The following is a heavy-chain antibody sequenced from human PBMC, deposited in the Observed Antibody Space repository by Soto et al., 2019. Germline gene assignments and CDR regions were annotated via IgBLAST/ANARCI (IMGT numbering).Heavy chain of an antibody. Sequence: GGSLRLSCAASGLCLSNCAINWVRQAPGKGLEWVSTVTGDGVTTSYADSVKGRFTISRDNSKNTLYLQMSGLRADDTAVYYCAKRLSYYFVSWGHGTLVTVSS. CDR1: GLCLSNCA. V-gene: IGHV3-23*01. J-gene: IGHJ4*01. CDR2: VTGDGVTT. CDR3: AKRLSYYFVS. D-gene: IGHD3-16*02.